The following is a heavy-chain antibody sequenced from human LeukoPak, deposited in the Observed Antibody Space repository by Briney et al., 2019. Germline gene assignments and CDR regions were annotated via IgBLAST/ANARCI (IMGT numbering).Heavy chain of an antibody. J-gene: IGHJ6*03. Sequence: SVKVPCKASGGTFSSYAISWVRQAPGQGLEWMGWIIPIFGTANYAQKFQGRVTISTDESTSTAYMELSSLRSEDTAVYHCAREDRDYYYKDVWGKGTTVTVSS. CDR2: IIPIFGTA. V-gene: IGHV1-69*05. CDR3: AREDRDYYYKDV. CDR1: GGTFSSYA.